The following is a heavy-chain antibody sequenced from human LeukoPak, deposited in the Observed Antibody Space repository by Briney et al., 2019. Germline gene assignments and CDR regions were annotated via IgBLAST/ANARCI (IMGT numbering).Heavy chain of an antibody. Sequence: GASVKVSCKVSGYTLTELSMHWVRQPPGKGLEWMGGFDPEDGETIYAQKFQGRVTMTEDTSTDTAYMELSSLRSEDTAVYYCATESYGSGSYYTSNFDYWGQGTLVTVSS. D-gene: IGHD3-10*01. CDR3: ATESYGSGSYYTSNFDY. CDR2: FDPEDGET. CDR1: GYTLTELS. V-gene: IGHV1-24*01. J-gene: IGHJ4*02.